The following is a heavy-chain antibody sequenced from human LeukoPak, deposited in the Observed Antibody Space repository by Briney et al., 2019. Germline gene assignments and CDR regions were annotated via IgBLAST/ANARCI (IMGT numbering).Heavy chain of an antibody. CDR2: ISGSGYTT. J-gene: IGHJ3*02. CDR1: GFTFSSYT. V-gene: IGHV3-23*01. CDR3: IKRDRIAKGAFDI. D-gene: IGHD3-3*01. Sequence: GGSLRLSCAASGFTFSSYTMTWVRQAPGKGLEWVSAISGSGYTTYYADSVKGRFTISRDNSKNTLYLQMNSLRAEDTAVYHCIKRDRIAKGAFDIWGQGTMVTVSS.